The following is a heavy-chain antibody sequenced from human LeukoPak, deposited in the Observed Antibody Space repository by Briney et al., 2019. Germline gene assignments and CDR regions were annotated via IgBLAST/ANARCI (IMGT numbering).Heavy chain of an antibody. CDR2: ISGSGGST. D-gene: IGHD3-3*01. CDR1: GFTFSSYA. V-gene: IGHV3-23*01. Sequence: GGSLRLSCAASGFTFSSYAMSWVRQAPGKGLEWVSAISGSGGSTYYADSVKGRFTISRDNSKNTLYLQMNSLRAEDTAVYYCAKLVYDFWSGYPSPLYYFDYWGQGTLVTVSS. J-gene: IGHJ4*02. CDR3: AKLVYDFWSGYPSPLYYFDY.